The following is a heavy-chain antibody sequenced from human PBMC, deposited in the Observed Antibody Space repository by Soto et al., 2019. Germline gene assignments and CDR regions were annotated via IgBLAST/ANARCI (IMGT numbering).Heavy chain of an antibody. V-gene: IGHV4-59*12. CDR2: IYYSGYT. D-gene: IGHD7-27*01. J-gene: IGHJ4*02. CDR1: GGSIYSYY. CDR3: ARLVPSKWGYS. Sequence: PSETLSLTCSVSGGSIYSYYWGWIRRPPGKGLEWIGSIYYSGYTYYNPSLKGRVSMSVDTSTSHFFLNVHSVTPADTAVYYCARLVPSKWGYSSGPGTLATVSS.